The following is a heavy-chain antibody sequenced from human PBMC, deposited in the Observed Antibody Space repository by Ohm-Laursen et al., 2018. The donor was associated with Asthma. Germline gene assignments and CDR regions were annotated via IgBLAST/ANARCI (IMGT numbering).Heavy chain of an antibody. J-gene: IGHJ5*02. CDR2: IYYSGST. V-gene: IGHV4-59*07. Sequence: SDTLSLTYTVSGGSISSYYWSWIRQPPGKGLEWIGYIYYSGSTNYNPSLKSRVTISVDTSKNQFSLKLSSVTAADTAVYYCARGYSRSAAWFDPWGQGTLVTVSS. CDR1: GGSISSYY. CDR3: ARGYSRSAAWFDP. D-gene: IGHD6-13*01.